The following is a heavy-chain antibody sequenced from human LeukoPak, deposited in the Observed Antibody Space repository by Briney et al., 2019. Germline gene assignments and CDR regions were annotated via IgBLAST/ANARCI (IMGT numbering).Heavy chain of an antibody. Sequence: QAGGSLRLSCAASGFTFSSYAMSWVRQAPGKGLEWVSAISGSGGSTYYADSVKGRFTISRDNSKNTLYLQMNSLRAEDTAVYYCAKGAISPEWYHAEYYFDYWGQGTLVTVSS. V-gene: IGHV3-23*01. CDR1: GFTFSSYA. CDR3: AKGAISPEWYHAEYYFDY. J-gene: IGHJ4*02. D-gene: IGHD2-2*01. CDR2: ISGSGGST.